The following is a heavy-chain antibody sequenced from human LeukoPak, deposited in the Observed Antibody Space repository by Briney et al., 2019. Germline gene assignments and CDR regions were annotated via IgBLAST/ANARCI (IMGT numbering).Heavy chain of an antibody. Sequence: SETLSLTCTVSGDSISSYYWSWIRQPPGKGLEWIGYIYYSGRTTYNPSLKRRVTISVDTSKNQFSLKLSSVTAADTAVYYCARANPSNYYGMDVWGQGTTVTVSS. CDR2: IYYSGRT. CDR3: ARANPSNYYGMDV. CDR1: GDSISSYY. D-gene: IGHD4-11*01. V-gene: IGHV4-59*01. J-gene: IGHJ6*02.